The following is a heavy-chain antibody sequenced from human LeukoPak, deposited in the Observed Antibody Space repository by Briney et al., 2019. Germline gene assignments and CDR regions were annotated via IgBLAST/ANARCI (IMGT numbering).Heavy chain of an antibody. Sequence: PGGSLRLSCATSGFTFSSYAMHWVRQAPGKGLEWVAVISYDGSNKYYADSVKGRFTISRDNSKNTLYLQMNSLRAEDTAVYYCARDKPMLVAVAGTLDYWGQGTLVTVSS. J-gene: IGHJ4*02. V-gene: IGHV3-30-3*01. CDR3: ARDKPMLVAVAGTLDY. D-gene: IGHD6-19*01. CDR1: GFTFSSYA. CDR2: ISYDGSNK.